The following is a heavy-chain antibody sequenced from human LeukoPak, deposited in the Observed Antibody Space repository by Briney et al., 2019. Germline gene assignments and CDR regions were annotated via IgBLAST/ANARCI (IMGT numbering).Heavy chain of an antibody. CDR1: GGSFTGYY. Sequence: SETHSLTCAVYGGSFTGYYWSWIRQPPGKGLEWIGEINHSGSTNYNPSLKSRVTISVDTSKNQFSLKLSSVTAADTAVYYCARVGGGVYESLAFDIWGQGTMVTVSS. V-gene: IGHV4-34*01. CDR3: ARVGGGVYESLAFDI. D-gene: IGHD5/OR15-5a*01. CDR2: INHSGST. J-gene: IGHJ3*02.